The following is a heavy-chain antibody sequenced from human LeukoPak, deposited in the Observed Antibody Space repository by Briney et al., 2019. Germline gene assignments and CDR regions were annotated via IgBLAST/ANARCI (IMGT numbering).Heavy chain of an antibody. D-gene: IGHD1-20*01. CDR3: ASSAITGTTGPFDY. J-gene: IGHJ4*02. CDR1: GFTFSSYS. CDR2: ISSSSSYI. Sequence: GGSLRLSCAASGFTFSSYSMNWVRQAPGKGLEWVSSISSSSSYIYYADSVKGRFTISRDNAKNSLCLQMNSLRAEDTAVYYCASSAITGTTGPFDYWGQGTLVTVSS. V-gene: IGHV3-21*01.